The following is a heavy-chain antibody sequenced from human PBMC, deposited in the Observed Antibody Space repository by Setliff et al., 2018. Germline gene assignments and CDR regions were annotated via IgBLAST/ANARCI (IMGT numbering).Heavy chain of an antibody. CDR2: ISASSANI. CDR1: GFTFSRYA. D-gene: IGHD6-6*01. CDR3: ASTQRGTSSEC. J-gene: IGHJ4*02. V-gene: IGHV3-48*01. Sequence: LRLSCAASGFTFSRYAMNWVRQTPGKGLEWVSYISASSANIQYADSVRGRFTVSRDNARNSLYLQMNSLRAEDTAVYYCASTQRGTSSECWGQGTLVTVSS.